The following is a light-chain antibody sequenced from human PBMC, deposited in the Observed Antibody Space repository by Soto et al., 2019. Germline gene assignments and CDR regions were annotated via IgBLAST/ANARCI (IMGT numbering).Light chain of an antibody. CDR3: QSYDSSLSGYV. CDR2: ENN. CDR1: SSNIGAGYE. J-gene: IGLJ1*01. V-gene: IGLV1-40*01. Sequence: QSVLTQPXSVSEAPGQXVTIXCTGSSSNIGAGYEAHWYQQVPGTAPKLLIYENNNRPSGVPDRFSGSKSGTSASLAITGLQAEDEAEYYCQSYDSSLSGYVFGTGTKVTVL.